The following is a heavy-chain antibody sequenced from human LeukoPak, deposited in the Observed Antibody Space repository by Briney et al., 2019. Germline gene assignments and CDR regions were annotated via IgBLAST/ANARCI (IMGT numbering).Heavy chain of an antibody. D-gene: IGHD3-10*01. Sequence: PGRSLRLSCAASGFTFSSYGMHWVRQAPGKGLEWVTVISYDGSNKYYADSVKGRFTISRDNSKNTLYLQMNSLRAEDTAVYYWAKSPPFGKPHLDYWGHGTLVTVSS. J-gene: IGHJ4*01. CDR1: GFTFSSYG. CDR3: AKSPPFGKPHLDY. CDR2: ISYDGSNK. V-gene: IGHV3-30*18.